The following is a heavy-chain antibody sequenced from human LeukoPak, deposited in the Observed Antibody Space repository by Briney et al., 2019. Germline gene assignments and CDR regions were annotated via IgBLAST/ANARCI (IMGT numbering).Heavy chain of an antibody. V-gene: IGHV1-2*06. D-gene: IGHD6-13*01. CDR1: GYTFTGYY. Sequence: ASVKVSCKASGYTFTGYYMHWVRQAPGQGLEWMGRINPNSGNTNYAQKLQGRVTMTTDTSTSTAYMELRSLRSDDTAVYYCARSYSSSWHYYYYMDVWGKGTTVTVSS. CDR2: INPNSGNT. J-gene: IGHJ6*03. CDR3: ARSYSSSWHYYYYMDV.